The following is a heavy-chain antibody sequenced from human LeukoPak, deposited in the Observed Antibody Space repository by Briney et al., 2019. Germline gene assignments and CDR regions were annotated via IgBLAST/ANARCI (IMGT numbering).Heavy chain of an antibody. CDR1: GGTFSSYA. CDR2: IVVGSGNT. D-gene: IGHD2/OR15-2a*01. J-gene: IGHJ2*01. V-gene: IGHV1-58*02. CDR3: AAVPSFVYAFDL. Sequence: GASVKVSCKASGGTFSSYAISWVRQARGQRLGWIGWIVVGSGNTNYAQKFQERVTITRDMSTSTAYMELSSLRSEDTAVYYCAAVPSFVYAFDLWGRGTLVTVSS.